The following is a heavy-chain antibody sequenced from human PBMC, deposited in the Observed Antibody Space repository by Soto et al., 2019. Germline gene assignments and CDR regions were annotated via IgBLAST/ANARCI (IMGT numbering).Heavy chain of an antibody. CDR3: AKATATGGGAFDI. D-gene: IGHD2-8*02. J-gene: IGHJ3*02. V-gene: IGHV3-23*01. CDR1: GLICTSYD. CDR2: ILVGGST. Sequence: GGSLRLSCAASGLICTSYDMSWVRQAPGKGLAWVSTILVGGSTHYEDSVKGRFTISREGSKNTLYLQMNSLTAGDTAVYYCAKATATGGGAFDICGQGTMVTVSS.